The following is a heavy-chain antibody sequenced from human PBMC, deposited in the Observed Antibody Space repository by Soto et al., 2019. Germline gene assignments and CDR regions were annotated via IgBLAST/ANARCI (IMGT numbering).Heavy chain of an antibody. CDR3: ANIVATKKYES. CDR1: GGSFSGYY. D-gene: IGHD5-12*01. Sequence: SETLSLTCAVYGGSFSGYYWSWIRQPPGKGLERIGEINHSGSTKCNPSHKSRVTISVDTSKNQLSLKLSSVTAADTAMYYCANIVATKKYESWGQGTLVTVSS. J-gene: IGHJ5*02. V-gene: IGHV4-34*01. CDR2: INHSGST.